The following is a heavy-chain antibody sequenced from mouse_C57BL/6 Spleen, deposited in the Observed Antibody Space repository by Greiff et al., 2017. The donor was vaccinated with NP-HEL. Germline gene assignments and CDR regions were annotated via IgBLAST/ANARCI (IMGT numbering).Heavy chain of an antibody. V-gene: IGHV1-81*01. Sequence: VKLMESGAELARPGASVKLSCKASGYTFTSYGISWVKQRTGQGLEWIGEIYPRSGNTYYNEKFKGKATLTADKSSSTAYMELRSLTSEDSAVYFCARRGVSYYFDYWGQGTTLTVSS. D-gene: IGHD6-2*01. CDR3: ARRGVSYYFDY. CDR2: IYPRSGNT. CDR1: GYTFTSYG. J-gene: IGHJ2*01.